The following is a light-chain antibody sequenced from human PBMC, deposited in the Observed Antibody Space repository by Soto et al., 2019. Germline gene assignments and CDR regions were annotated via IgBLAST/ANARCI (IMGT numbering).Light chain of an antibody. CDR2: AAS. V-gene: IGKV1-39*01. J-gene: IGKJ4*01. Sequence: DIQMTQSPSSLSASVGDRVTITCRASQSISSYLNWYQQKPGKVPKLLIYAASSLQSGVPSRFSGSGSGTEFTLTISNLQPEDFATYYCQQSYSTPMLTFGGGTKVEIK. CDR1: QSISSY. CDR3: QQSYSTPMLT.